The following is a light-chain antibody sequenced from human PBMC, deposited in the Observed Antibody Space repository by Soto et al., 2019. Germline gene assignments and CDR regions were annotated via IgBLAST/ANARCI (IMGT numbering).Light chain of an antibody. CDR1: QSVRSNF. Sequence: EIVLTQSPVTLSLSPGDTATLSCRASQSVRSNFLAWYQHKPGQAPRLLIHDAYSRATGIPDRFSGSGSDRDFTLTISRLEPEDFAVYYCQQYAGSPRTFGQGTKVDIK. V-gene: IGKV3-20*01. CDR3: QQYAGSPRT. J-gene: IGKJ2*01. CDR2: DAY.